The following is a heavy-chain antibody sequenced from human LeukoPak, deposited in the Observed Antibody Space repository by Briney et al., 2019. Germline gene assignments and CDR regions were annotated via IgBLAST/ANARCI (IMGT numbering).Heavy chain of an antibody. CDR2: ISAYNGNT. D-gene: IGHD3-10*01. V-gene: IGHV1-18*01. CDR3: AREPTITMVRGPTYNWFDP. J-gene: IGHJ5*02. CDR1: GYTFTSYG. Sequence: ASVKVSCKASGYTFTSYGINWVRQAPGQGLEWMGWISAYNGNTNYAQKLQGRVTMTTDTSTSTAYMELRSLRSDDTAVYYCAREPTITMVRGPTYNWFDPWGQGTLVTVSS.